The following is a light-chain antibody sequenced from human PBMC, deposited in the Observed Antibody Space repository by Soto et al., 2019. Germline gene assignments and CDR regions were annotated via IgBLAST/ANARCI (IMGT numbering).Light chain of an antibody. CDR3: SSYTSKSSLI. J-gene: IGLJ2*01. Sequence: QSALTQPASVSGSPGQSITISCAGNMRDVGAYNLVSWYQQHPGRAPQLIIYEVRNRPSGISFRFSGSKSGNTASLTISGLQAEDEADYYCSSYTSKSSLIFGGGTKLTVL. V-gene: IGLV2-14*01. CDR1: MRDVGAYNL. CDR2: EVR.